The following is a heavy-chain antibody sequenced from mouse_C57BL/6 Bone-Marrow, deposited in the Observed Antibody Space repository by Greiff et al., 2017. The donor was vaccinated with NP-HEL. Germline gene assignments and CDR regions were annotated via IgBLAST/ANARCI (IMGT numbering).Heavy chain of an antibody. V-gene: IGHV7-1*01. J-gene: IGHJ1*03. CDR2: SRNKANDYTT. CDR3: ARAVVADWYFDV. CDR1: GFTFSDFY. Sequence: EVHLVESGGGLVQSGRSLRLSCATSGFTFSDFYMEWVRQAPGKGLEWIAASRNKANDYTTEYSASVKGRFIVSRDTSQSILYLQMNALRAEDTAIYYCARAVVADWYFDVWGTGTTVTVSS. D-gene: IGHD1-1*01.